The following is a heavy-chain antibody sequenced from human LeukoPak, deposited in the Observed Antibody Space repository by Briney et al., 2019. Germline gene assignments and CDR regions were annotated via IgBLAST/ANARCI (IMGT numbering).Heavy chain of an antibody. CDR2: IYYSGST. D-gene: IGHD3-10*01. Sequence: SETLSLTCSVSGGSISSGDYYWSWVRQPPGKGLEWIGYIYYSGSTYYNPSLKSRVTISVDTSKNHFSLKLSSVTAADTAVYYCARVPVITMVRGVTRGDYGMDVWGQGTTVTVSS. CDR1: GGSISSGDYY. CDR3: ARVPVITMVRGVTRGDYGMDV. J-gene: IGHJ6*02. V-gene: IGHV4-30-4*01.